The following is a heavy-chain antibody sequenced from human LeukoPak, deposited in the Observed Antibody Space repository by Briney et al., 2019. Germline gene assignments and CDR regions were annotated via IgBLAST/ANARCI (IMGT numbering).Heavy chain of an antibody. CDR3: ARETPYSSSWTVFDY. CDR2: ITISTGII. V-gene: IGHV3-48*01. J-gene: IGHJ4*02. D-gene: IGHD6-13*01. Sequence: GRSLRLSRAASGFTFSDYNMNWVRQAPGKGLEWVAYITISTGIIYYADSVKGRFTISRDNAKNSLYLQMNSLRAEDTAVYYCARETPYSSSWTVFDYWGQGTLVTVSS. CDR1: GFTFSDYN.